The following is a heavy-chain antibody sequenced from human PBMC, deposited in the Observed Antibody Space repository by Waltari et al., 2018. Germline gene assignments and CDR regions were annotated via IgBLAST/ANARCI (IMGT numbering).Heavy chain of an antibody. CDR1: GGSFSGYY. CDR2: INHSGST. CDR3: AREGDSSGYYGYYFGY. J-gene: IGHJ4*02. V-gene: IGHV4-34*01. D-gene: IGHD3-22*01. Sequence: VQLQQWGAGLLKPSETLSPTCAVYGGSFSGYYWSWIRQPPGKGLVWIGEINHSGSTNNNPSLKIRVTKSVDTSRNQFPLKRSSVTAADTAVYYCAREGDSSGYYGYYFGYWGQGTLVTDSS.